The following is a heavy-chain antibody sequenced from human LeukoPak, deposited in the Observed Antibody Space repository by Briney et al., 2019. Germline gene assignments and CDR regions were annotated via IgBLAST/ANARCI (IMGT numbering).Heavy chain of an antibody. J-gene: IGHJ4*02. CDR2: INPNSGGT. V-gene: IGHV1-2*02. Sequence: GASLKVSCTASGYTFTGYYMHWVRQAPGQGLEWMGWINPNSGGTNYAQKFQGRVTMSRDTSISTAYMELSRLRSDDTGVYYCARVSGGIFGVVITFDYWGQGTLVTVSS. D-gene: IGHD3-3*01. CDR3: ARVSGGIFGVVITFDY. CDR1: GYTFTGYY.